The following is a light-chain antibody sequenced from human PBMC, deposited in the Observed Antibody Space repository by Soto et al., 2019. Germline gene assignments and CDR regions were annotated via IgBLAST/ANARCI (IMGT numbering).Light chain of an antibody. Sequence: EIEMTQSPSSLSVSPGERATLSCRASQSLNSNLAWYQQKPGQAPRLLIYRASTRATGIPARFSGSGSETEFTLTINSLQAEDVAVYYRQQYNHSPSFGQGTKVEIE. CDR1: QSLNSN. V-gene: IGKV3-15*01. CDR3: QQYNHSPS. J-gene: IGKJ1*01. CDR2: RAS.